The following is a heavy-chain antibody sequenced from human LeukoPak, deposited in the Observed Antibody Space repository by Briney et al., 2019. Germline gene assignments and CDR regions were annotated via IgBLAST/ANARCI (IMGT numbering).Heavy chain of an antibody. V-gene: IGHV3-53*01. D-gene: IGHD5-24*01. CDR3: AKDGVEMATITGY. J-gene: IGHJ4*02. CDR1: GFNVRSNY. Sequence: GGSLRLSCAASGFNVRSNYMSWVRQAPGKELEWVSVIYSGGSPYYADSVKGRFTISRDNSKNTLYLQMNSLRAEDTAVYYCAKDGVEMATITGYWGQGTLVTVSS. CDR2: IYSGGSP.